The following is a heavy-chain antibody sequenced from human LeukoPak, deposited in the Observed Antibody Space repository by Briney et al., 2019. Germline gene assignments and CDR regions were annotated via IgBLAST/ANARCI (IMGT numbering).Heavy chain of an antibody. Sequence: ASVKVSCKASGGTFSSYAISWVRQAPGQGLEWMGRIIPILGIANYAQKFQGRVTITADKSTSTAYMELSSLRSEDTAVYYCAGDLTISLPGYWGQGTLVTVSS. CDR3: AGDLTISLPGY. V-gene: IGHV1-69*04. CDR1: GGTFSSYA. CDR2: IIPILGIA. D-gene: IGHD3-3*01. J-gene: IGHJ4*02.